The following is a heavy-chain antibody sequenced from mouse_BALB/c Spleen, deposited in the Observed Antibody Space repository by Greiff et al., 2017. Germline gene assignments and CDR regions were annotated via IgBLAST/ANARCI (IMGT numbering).Heavy chain of an antibody. D-gene: IGHD1-1*01. J-gene: IGHJ3*01. V-gene: IGHV1-18*01. Sequence: VQLQQSGPELVKPGASVKIPCKASGYTFTDYNMDWVKQSHGKSLEWIGDINPNNGGTIYNQKFKGKATLTVDKSSSTAYMELRSLTSEDTAVYYCASHYYGSSYRFAYWGQGTLVTVSA. CDR3: ASHYYGSSYRFAY. CDR1: GYTFTDYN. CDR2: INPNNGGT.